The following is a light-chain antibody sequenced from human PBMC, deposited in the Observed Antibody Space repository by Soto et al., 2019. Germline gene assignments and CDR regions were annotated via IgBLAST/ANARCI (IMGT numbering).Light chain of an antibody. CDR2: DTS. V-gene: IGKV3-15*01. CDR3: QHYVTCPVT. CDR1: QGIGDT. Sequence: EIVMTQSPATLSVSPGEGATLSCRASQGIGDTLAWYQQKPGQTPRLLMYDTSIRAAGVPARFSGSRSGAEFTRTISSLQCEDFAVCYCQHYVTCPVTFGGGTKVDIK. J-gene: IGKJ4*01.